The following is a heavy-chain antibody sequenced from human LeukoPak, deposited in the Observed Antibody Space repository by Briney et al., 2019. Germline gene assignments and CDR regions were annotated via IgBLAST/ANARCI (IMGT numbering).Heavy chain of an antibody. J-gene: IGHJ4*02. CDR3: ARKDGDG. Sequence: SETLSLTCTVSGGSISDYYWSWVRQPAGKGLEWIGRIHISGTTYYNPSLKSRFTMSIDTSKNQFSLKLSSVTAADTAVYYCARKDGDGWGXGTLVTVSS. CDR1: GGSISDYY. CDR2: IHISGTT. D-gene: IGHD5-24*01. V-gene: IGHV4-4*07.